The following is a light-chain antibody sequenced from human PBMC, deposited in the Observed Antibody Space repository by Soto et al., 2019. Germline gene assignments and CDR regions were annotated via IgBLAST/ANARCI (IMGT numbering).Light chain of an antibody. Sequence: EIVMTPSPATLSVSPGERATLSCRASQSVSSNLAWYQQKPGQAPRLLIYGASTRATGIPARFSGSGSGTEFTLTISSLQSEDFAIYYCQQRSKWPLTFGGGTKVDIK. CDR1: QSVSSN. J-gene: IGKJ4*01. V-gene: IGKV3-15*01. CDR3: QQRSKWPLT. CDR2: GAS.